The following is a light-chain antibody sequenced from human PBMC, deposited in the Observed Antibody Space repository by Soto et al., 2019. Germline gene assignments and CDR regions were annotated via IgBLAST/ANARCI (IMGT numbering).Light chain of an antibody. CDR1: SSNIGAGYD. CDR3: QSYDSSLSASDVV. Sequence: QAVVTQPPSVSGAPGQRVTISCTGTSSNIGAGYDVHWYQQLPGTAPKLLIYGNNNRPSGVPDRFSGSKSGASASLAITALQAEDEADYYCQSYDSSLSASDVVFGGGTKLTVL. V-gene: IGLV1-40*01. CDR2: GNN. J-gene: IGLJ2*01.